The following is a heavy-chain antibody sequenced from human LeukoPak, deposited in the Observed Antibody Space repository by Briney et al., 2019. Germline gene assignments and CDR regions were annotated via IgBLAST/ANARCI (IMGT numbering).Heavy chain of an antibody. Sequence: PGGSLRLSCAASGFTFSSYGMHWVRQAPGKGLEWVAFIRYDGSNKYYAESVKGQFTISRDNSKNTLYLQMNSLRAEDTAVYYCAKDPFLGNKWTYFDYWGQGTLVTVSS. CDR3: AKDPFLGNKWTYFDY. CDR2: IRYDGSNK. D-gene: IGHD3-3*01. J-gene: IGHJ4*02. CDR1: GFTFSSYG. V-gene: IGHV3-30*02.